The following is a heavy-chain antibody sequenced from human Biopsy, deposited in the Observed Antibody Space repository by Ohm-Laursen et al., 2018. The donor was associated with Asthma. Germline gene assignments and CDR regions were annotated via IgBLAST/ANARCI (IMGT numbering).Heavy chain of an antibody. CDR1: GFTVSRDR. CDR2: IYSGGTS. J-gene: IGHJ6*02. Sequence: SLRLSCAASGFTVSRDRMFWVRQAPGKGLEWVSVIYSGGTSDTADSVRGRFTISRDFYKNTLYLQMNSLRADDTAVYYCARVPVAAAGPYYYGMDVWGQGTTVTVSS. CDR3: ARVPVAAAGPYYYGMDV. D-gene: IGHD6-13*01. V-gene: IGHV3-53*05.